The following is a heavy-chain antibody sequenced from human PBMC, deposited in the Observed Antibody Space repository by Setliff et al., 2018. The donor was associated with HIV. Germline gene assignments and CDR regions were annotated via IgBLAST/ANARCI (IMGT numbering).Heavy chain of an antibody. J-gene: IGHJ5*02. D-gene: IGHD3-3*01. CDR2: ISGSGDST. CDR3: AKDYTATFWEYNWFDL. Sequence: PGGSLRLSCAASGFTFSYHAMTWVRQAPGKGLEWVSGISGSGDSTYYAASVKGRFIISRDNSKDILSLQINSVRAEDTGLYFCAKDYTATFWEYNWFDLWGQGILVTVSS. CDR1: GFTFSYHA. V-gene: IGHV3-23*01.